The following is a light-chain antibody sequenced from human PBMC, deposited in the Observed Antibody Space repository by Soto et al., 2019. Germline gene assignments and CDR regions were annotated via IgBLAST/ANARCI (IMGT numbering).Light chain of an antibody. CDR3: QQYDSWPLT. Sequence: DIQMTQSPSTLSASVGDRVTITCRASQIISTWLAWYQQKPGKAPNLLIYKASRLESGVPSRFSGSGSGTEFTHTISSLQPDDFATYYCQQYDSWPLTCGGGTKVEIK. CDR2: KAS. V-gene: IGKV1-5*03. J-gene: IGKJ4*01. CDR1: QIISTW.